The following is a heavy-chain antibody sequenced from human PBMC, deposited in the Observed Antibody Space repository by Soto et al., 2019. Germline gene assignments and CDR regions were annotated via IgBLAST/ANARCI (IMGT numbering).Heavy chain of an antibody. D-gene: IGHD4-17*01. CDR2: INLRGGTT. CDR1: GYNFNQYY. V-gene: IGHV1-46*02. Sequence: QVQLVQSGAEVSKPGASVRLSCETSGYNFNQYYIHWVRQAPGQGLEWMGIINLRGGTTEYAHKFRGRVTVTGDTSTSTAYMQLSSLRPDDTAVYFCARGPDDSDVPRWDYWGQGTLVTVSS. J-gene: IGHJ4*02. CDR3: ARGPDDSDVPRWDY.